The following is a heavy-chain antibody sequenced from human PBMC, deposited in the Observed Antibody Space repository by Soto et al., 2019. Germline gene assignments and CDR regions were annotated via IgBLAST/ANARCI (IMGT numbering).Heavy chain of an antibody. CDR1: GYTFTSYA. D-gene: IGHD2-2*01. V-gene: IGHV7-4-1*01. CDR2: INTNTGNP. CDR3: AREGQGVVPAANGYYYYYGMDV. J-gene: IGHJ6*02. Sequence: QVQLVQSGSELQKPGASVKVSCKASGYTFTSYAMNWVRQAPGQGLEWMGWINTNTGNPTYAQGFTGRFVFSLDTSVSTAYLQICSLKAEDTAVYYCAREGQGVVPAANGYYYYYGMDVWGQGTTVTVSS.